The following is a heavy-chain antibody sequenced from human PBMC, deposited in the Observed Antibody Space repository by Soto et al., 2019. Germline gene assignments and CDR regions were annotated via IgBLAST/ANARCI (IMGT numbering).Heavy chain of an antibody. CDR2: IFYSGST. CDR3: ARDKIAVAGTYYYYGMDV. V-gene: IGHV4-59*01. CDR1: GGSISSYY. D-gene: IGHD6-19*01. J-gene: IGHJ6*02. Sequence: SETLSLTCTVSGGSISSYYCSWIRQPPGKGLEWIGYIFYSGSTNYNPSLQSRVTMSVDTSKNQFSLKLSSVTAADTAVYYCARDKIAVAGTYYYYGMDVWGQGTTVTVSS.